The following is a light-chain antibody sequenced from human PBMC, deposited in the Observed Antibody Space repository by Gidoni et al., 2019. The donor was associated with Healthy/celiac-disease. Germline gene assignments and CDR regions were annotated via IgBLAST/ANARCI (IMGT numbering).Light chain of an antibody. CDR3: QKDGSSLFT. V-gene: IGKV3-20*01. Sequence: LIYGASSRATGIPDRFSGSGSGTDFTLTISRLEPEDFAVYYCQKDGSSLFTFGPGTKVDIK. CDR2: GAS. J-gene: IGKJ3*01.